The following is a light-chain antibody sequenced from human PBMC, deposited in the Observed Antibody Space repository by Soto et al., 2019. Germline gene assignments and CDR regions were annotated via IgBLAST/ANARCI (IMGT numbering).Light chain of an antibody. CDR2: GAS. J-gene: IGKJ1*01. CDR3: QQYGSSSWT. Sequence: EIVLTQSPGTLSLSPGERATLSCRASQSVSSSYLAWYQQKPGQAPRLLIYGASSRATGIPDRFSGSGSGTEFTLTISRLEPEDFAVYYCQQYGSSSWTFGQRTKVDVK. CDR1: QSVSSSY. V-gene: IGKV3-20*01.